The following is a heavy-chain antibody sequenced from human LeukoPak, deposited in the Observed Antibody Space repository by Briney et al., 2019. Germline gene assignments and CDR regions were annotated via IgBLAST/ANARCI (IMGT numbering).Heavy chain of an antibody. J-gene: IGHJ4*02. CDR2: IRSETDDGTT. Sequence: GGSLRLSCTASGFTFRNAWMSWVRQAPGKGLEWVGRIRSETDDGTTDYAAPVKGRVTISRDDSKNTLYLQMNNPNTEDTAVYYCTTNVLRWELFDYWGQGTLVTVSS. V-gene: IGHV3-15*01. CDR1: GFTFRNAW. D-gene: IGHD1-26*01. CDR3: TTNVLRWELFDY.